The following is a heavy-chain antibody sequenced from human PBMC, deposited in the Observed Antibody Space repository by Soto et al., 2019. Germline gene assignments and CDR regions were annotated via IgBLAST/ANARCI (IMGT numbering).Heavy chain of an antibody. D-gene: IGHD2-8*02. J-gene: IGHJ3*02. Sequence: GGSLRLSCAASGFICSSYDMSWVRQAPGKGLEWVSTILVDGRTFYVDSVKGRFTISRDSSQNTVYLQMNSLTAGDTALYYCAKATAAGGGAFDICGQGTMVTVSS. CDR2: ILVDGRT. CDR1: GFICSSYD. V-gene: IGHV3-23*01. CDR3: AKATAAGGGAFDI.